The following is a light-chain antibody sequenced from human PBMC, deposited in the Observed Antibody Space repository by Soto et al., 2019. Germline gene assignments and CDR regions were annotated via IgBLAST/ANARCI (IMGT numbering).Light chain of an antibody. CDR3: QTWDTGTGV. J-gene: IGLJ3*02. CDR2: LNSDGSH. V-gene: IGLV4-69*01. Sequence: QSVLTQSPSASASLGASVKLTCTLSSGHSSYAIAWHQQQPEKGPRYLMKLNSDGSHDKGDGIPDRFSGSSSGAERHLTISSLQSEDEADYYCQTWDTGTGVFGGGTKLTVL. CDR1: SGHSSYA.